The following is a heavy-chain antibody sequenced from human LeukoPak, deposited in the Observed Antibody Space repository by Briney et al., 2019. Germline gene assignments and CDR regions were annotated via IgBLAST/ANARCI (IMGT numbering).Heavy chain of an antibody. CDR1: GFTFSSYE. CDR3: ARDRSNIAASDGWFDP. J-gene: IGHJ5*02. D-gene: IGHD6-13*01. CDR2: ISSSSSYT. V-gene: IGHV3-21*01. Sequence: PGGSLRLSCAASGFTFSSYEMNWVRQAPGKGLEWVSSISSSSSYTYYADSVKGRFTISRDNARNSLFVQMNSLRAEDTAVYYCARDRSNIAASDGWFDPWGQGTLVTVSS.